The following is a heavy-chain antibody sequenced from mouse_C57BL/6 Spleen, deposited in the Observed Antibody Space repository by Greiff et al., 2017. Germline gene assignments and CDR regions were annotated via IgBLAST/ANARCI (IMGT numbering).Heavy chain of an antibody. Sequence: EVHLVESGEGLVKPGGSLKLSCAASGFTFSSYAMSWVRQTPEKRLVWVAYISSGGVYTYYSDTVKGRFTISRDNARNTLYLQMRSLKSEDTATNYCTRDYGSTIVNFDVWGTGTTVTVSS. V-gene: IGHV5-9-1*02. J-gene: IGHJ1*03. CDR2: ISSGGVYT. CDR3: TRDYGSTIVNFDV. CDR1: GFTFSSYA. D-gene: IGHD1-1*01.